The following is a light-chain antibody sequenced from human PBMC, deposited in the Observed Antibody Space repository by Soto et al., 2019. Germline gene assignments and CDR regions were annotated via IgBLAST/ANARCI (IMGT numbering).Light chain of an antibody. J-gene: IGKJ4*01. Sequence: EIVLTQSPGTLSLSPGERATLSCRASQSVSSNYLAWYQQKPGQAPRLLIYGASSRATGIPDRFRGSGSGTDVTLTISRLEPEDFAVYYCQQYDSSPLTFGGGTKVEIK. V-gene: IGKV3-20*01. CDR1: QSVSSNY. CDR2: GAS. CDR3: QQYDSSPLT.